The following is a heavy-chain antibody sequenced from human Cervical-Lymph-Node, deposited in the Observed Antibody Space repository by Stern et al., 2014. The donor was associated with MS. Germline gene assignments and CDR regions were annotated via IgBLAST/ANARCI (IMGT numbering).Heavy chain of an antibody. V-gene: IGHV1-3*01. J-gene: IGHJ4*02. CDR1: GYTFSSYG. CDR2: INAGNGET. Sequence: VQLVQSGAEVKKPGASVKVSCKASGYTFSSYGMHWVRQAPGQRPEWMGWINAGNGETKYSQKFQGTVTISRDISATTAYMELSTLRSEDTAVYYCATHVPVPRGWFWGQGTLVTVSS. D-gene: IGHD3-10*01. CDR3: ATHVPVPRGWF.